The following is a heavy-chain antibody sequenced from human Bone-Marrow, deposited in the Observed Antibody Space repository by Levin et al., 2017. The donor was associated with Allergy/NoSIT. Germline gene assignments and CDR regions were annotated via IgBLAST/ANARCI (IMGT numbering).Heavy chain of an antibody. Sequence: GGSLRLSCAASGFTFSSYWMSWVRQAPGKGLEWVANIKQDGSEKYYVDSVKGRFTISRDNAKNSLYLQMNSLRAEDTAVYYCARRPRYYYDSSGYYYYLDYWGQGTLVTVSS. CDR1: GFTFSSYW. J-gene: IGHJ4*02. D-gene: IGHD3-22*01. CDR3: ARRPRYYYDSSGYYYYLDY. CDR2: IKQDGSEK. V-gene: IGHV3-7*01.